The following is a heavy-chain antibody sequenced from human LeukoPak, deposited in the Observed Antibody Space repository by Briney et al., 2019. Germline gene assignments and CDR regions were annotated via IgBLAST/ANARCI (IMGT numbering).Heavy chain of an antibody. V-gene: IGHV3-30*02. D-gene: IGHD3-3*01. CDR1: GFTFSSYG. Sequence: GGSLRLSCAASGFTFSSYGMHWVRQAPGKGLEWVAFIRYDGSNKYYADSVKGRFTISRDNSKNTLYLQMNSLRAEDTAVYYCAREYDFWSGYLNWGQGTLVTVSS. CDR2: IRYDGSNK. CDR3: AREYDFWSGYLN. J-gene: IGHJ4*02.